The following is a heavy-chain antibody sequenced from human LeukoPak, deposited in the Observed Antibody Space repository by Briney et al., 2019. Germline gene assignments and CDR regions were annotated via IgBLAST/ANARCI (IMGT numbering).Heavy chain of an antibody. CDR1: GFIVSDDF. D-gene: IGHD2-8*02. CDR2: IYSGGAT. Sequence: GGSLRLTCAASGFIVSDDFISWVRQTPGKGLEWVSVIYSGGATFYADSVKGRFTISRDNSKNTVHLQMNSLRAEDTAVYYCASGGKYCTGGACYGDWGQGTLVTVSS. J-gene: IGHJ4*02. CDR3: ASGGKYCTGGACYGD. V-gene: IGHV3-53*01.